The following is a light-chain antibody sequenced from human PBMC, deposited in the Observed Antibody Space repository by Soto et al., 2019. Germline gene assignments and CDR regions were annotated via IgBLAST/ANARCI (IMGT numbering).Light chain of an antibody. CDR1: SSDVGGYSY. J-gene: IGLJ2*01. V-gene: IGLV2-8*01. CDR3: SSYARNRDVL. Sequence: QSVLTQPTSASGSPGQSVAISCTGTSSDVGGYSYVSWYQQHPGKAPKLMIYEVSKRPSGVPDRFSGSKSGNTASLTVSGLQAEDEADYYCSSYARNRDVLFGGGTKVTVL. CDR2: EVS.